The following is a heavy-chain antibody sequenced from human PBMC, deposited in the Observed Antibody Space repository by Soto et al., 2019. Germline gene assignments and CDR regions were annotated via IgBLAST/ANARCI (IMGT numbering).Heavy chain of an antibody. V-gene: IGHV4-59*08. J-gene: IGHJ4*02. CDR1: GGSISSKY. CDR2: IYYNGRT. Sequence: QVQLQESGPGLVKPSETLSLTCTVSGGSISSKYWSWIRQPPGKGLEWIGYIYYNGRTNYNPSLKSRVTISVDTSRNQFSLKLSSVTAADTAVYYCARLRSATIAEAGSFDYWGQGILVTVSS. CDR3: ARLRSATIAEAGSFDY. D-gene: IGHD6-13*01.